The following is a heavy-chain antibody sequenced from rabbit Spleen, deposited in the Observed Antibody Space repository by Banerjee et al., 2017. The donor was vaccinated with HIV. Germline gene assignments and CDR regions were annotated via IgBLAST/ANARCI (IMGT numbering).Heavy chain of an antibody. CDR2: IDPVFGIT. D-gene: IGHD8-1*01. CDR1: GIDFNNNYV. CDR3: ARDGTGGSYFAL. V-gene: IGHV1S43*01. Sequence: QSLEESGGDLVKPGGSLTLTCKASGIDFNNNYVMCWVRQAPGKGLEWIGYIDPVFGITYYANWVNGRFSISRENAQNTVFLQMTSLTAADTATYFCARDGTGGSYFALWGPGPLVTVS. J-gene: IGHJ4*01.